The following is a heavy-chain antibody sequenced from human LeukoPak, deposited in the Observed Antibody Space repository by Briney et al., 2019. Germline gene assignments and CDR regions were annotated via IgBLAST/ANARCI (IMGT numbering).Heavy chain of an antibody. J-gene: IGHJ4*02. Sequence: SETLSLTCTVSGASVSSDYWSWIRQPPGKGLEWIGYIYYSGSTNFNPSLKSRVTISVDTSKNQFSLKLSSVTAADTAVYYCARHRTYYYGSGIFDWGQGTLVTVSS. D-gene: IGHD3-10*01. CDR3: ARHRTYYYGSGIFD. CDR2: IYYSGST. V-gene: IGHV4-59*02. CDR1: GASVSSDY.